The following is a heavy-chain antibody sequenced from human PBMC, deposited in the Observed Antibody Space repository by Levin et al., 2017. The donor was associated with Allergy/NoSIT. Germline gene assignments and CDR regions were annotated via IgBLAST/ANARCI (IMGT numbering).Heavy chain of an antibody. CDR2: INTGSSTI. Sequence: PGESLKISCAASGFTYSSYSMNWVRQAPGKGLEWVSYINTGSSTIYYADSMKARFTISRDNAKNSLYLQMNSLRAEDTAVYYCARDSYGDYAVDYWGQGTLVTVSS. J-gene: IGHJ4*02. CDR1: GFTYSSYS. D-gene: IGHD4-17*01. CDR3: ARDSYGDYAVDY. V-gene: IGHV3-48*01.